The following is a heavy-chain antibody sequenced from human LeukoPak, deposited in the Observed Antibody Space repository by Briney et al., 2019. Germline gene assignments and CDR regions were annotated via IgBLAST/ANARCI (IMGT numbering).Heavy chain of an antibody. Sequence: SETLSLTCTVSGRSIRGYYWSWLRHSPGKGREWIAYIYYSGSTNYNPSLKSRITISVDTSKNQFSLKLSSVTAADTAVYYCARSYCGGDCYSPYYFDYWGPGTLVTVSS. CDR2: IYYSGST. CDR1: GRSIRGYY. CDR3: ARSYCGGDCYSPYYFDY. J-gene: IGHJ4*02. V-gene: IGHV4-59*01. D-gene: IGHD2-21*02.